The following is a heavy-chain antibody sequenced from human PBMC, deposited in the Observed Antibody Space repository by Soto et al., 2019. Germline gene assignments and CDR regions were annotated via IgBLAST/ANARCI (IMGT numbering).Heavy chain of an antibody. V-gene: IGHV4-31*01. CDR2: IYYTGNT. CDR3: ARGSRFDP. D-gene: IGHD1-26*01. Sequence: QVQLLESGPKLVKPSQTLSLTCTVSGASITTAYYWTWARQHPVKGLEWIGHIYYTGNTYYNPSPKMLLNISLDTSNTHFSLQLESVTAAHTAIYDCARGSRFDPWGQGTLVTVSS. J-gene: IGHJ5*02. CDR1: GASITTAYY.